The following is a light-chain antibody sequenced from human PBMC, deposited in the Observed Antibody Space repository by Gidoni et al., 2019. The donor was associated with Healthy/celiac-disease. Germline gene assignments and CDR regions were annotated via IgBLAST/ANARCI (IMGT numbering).Light chain of an antibody. CDR3: QQRSNWPPELT. J-gene: IGKJ4*01. V-gene: IGKV3-11*01. Sequence: EIVLTQSPATLSLSPGERATLSCRASQSVSSYLAWYQQKPGQAPSLLIYDTSNRATGIPARFSGSGSGTDFTLTISSLEPEDFAVYYCQQRSNWPPELTFXGXTKVEIK. CDR1: QSVSSY. CDR2: DTS.